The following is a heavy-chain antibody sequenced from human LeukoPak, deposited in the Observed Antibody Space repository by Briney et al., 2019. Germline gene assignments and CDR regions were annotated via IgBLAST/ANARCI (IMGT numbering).Heavy chain of an antibody. CDR3: ARDLNYYDSSGYGH. CDR1: GFTFSTNY. V-gene: IGHV3-53*01. J-gene: IGHJ4*02. CDR2: IYSGGSP. Sequence: GGSLRLSCAASGFTFSTNYMSWVRQAPGKGLEWVSVIYSGGSPCYADSVKGRFTISRDNSKNTLYLQMNSLRAEDTAVYYCARDLNYYDSSGYGHWGQGTLVTVSS. D-gene: IGHD3-22*01.